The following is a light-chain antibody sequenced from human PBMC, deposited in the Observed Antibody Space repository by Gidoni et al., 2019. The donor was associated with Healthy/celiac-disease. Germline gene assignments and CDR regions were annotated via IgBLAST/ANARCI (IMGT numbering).Light chain of an antibody. Sequence: QSALTQPASVSGSPGQSITISCTGTSSDVGGYNYVSWYHQHPGQAPKLMIYDVSNRPSGVSNRFSGSKSGNTASLTISGLQAEDEADYYCSSYTSSSVVFGGGTKLTVL. J-gene: IGLJ2*01. CDR3: SSYTSSSVV. V-gene: IGLV2-14*03. CDR1: SSDVGGYNY. CDR2: DVS.